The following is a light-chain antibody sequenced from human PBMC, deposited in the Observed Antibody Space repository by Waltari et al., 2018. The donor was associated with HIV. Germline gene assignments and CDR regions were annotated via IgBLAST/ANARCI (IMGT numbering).Light chain of an antibody. CDR1: SSNIGSNS. J-gene: IGLJ3*02. CDR3: AASDDSLSGWL. Sequence: QSEPTQPPSVSGTPGQRVTISCSGSSSNIGSNSEYWYQQLPGTAPKLLIPRNNQRPSGFPDRFSGSKSGTSASLAISGLRAEDEADYFCAASDDSLSGWLFGGGTKLTVL. V-gene: IGLV1-47*01. CDR2: RNN.